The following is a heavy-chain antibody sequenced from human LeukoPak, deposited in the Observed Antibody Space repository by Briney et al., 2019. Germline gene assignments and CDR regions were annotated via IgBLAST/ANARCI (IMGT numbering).Heavy chain of an antibody. D-gene: IGHD3-22*01. J-gene: IGHJ4*02. CDR2: ISPDGSNK. Sequence: QSGGSLSLSCAASGFAFSTYYIHWVRQAPGKGLEWLAVISPDGSNKYFADSVNGRFTISRDNSKNTIFLQMNSLRVEDTSIYYCARGDSSGHHDFWGQGALVTVSS. V-gene: IGHV3-30*01. CDR1: GFAFSTYY. CDR3: ARGDSSGHHDF.